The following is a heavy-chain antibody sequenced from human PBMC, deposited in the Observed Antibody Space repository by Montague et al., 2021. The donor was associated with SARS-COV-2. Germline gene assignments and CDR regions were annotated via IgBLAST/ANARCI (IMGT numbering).Heavy chain of an antibody. CDR1: GFSLSTSGMR. J-gene: IGHJ4*02. CDR3: ARSYYDILTACYTPFDY. V-gene: IGHV2-70*04. D-gene: IGHD3-9*01. Sequence: PALVTPTQTLTLTCTFSGFSLSTSGMRASWIRQPPGKALEWLARIDWDDDKFYSTSLKTRLTISKDTSKNQVVLTMTNMDPVDTATYYCARSYYDILTACYTPFDYWGQGTLVTVSS. CDR2: IDWDDDK.